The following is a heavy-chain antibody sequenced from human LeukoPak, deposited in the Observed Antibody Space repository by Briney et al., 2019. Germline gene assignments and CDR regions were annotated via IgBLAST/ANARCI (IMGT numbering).Heavy chain of an antibody. CDR2: ISAYNGNT. J-gene: IGHJ6*03. Sequence: GASVRVSCKASGYTFTSYDISWVRQAPGQGLEWMGWISAYNGNTNYAQKLQGRVTMTTDTSTSTAYMELRSLRSDDTAVYYCARDRRLGQNYYGSGSYSYYYYMDVWGKGTTVTISS. CDR1: GYTFTSYD. D-gene: IGHD3-10*01. CDR3: ARDRRLGQNYYGSGSYSYYYYMDV. V-gene: IGHV1-18*01.